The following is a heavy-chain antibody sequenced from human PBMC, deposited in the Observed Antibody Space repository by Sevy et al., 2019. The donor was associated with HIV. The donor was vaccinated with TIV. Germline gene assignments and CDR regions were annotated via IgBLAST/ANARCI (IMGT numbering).Heavy chain of an antibody. Sequence: GGSLRLSCAASGFTFDDYAMTWVRQAPGKGLEWAFLVSWDGGSKYYAHSVKGRFTISRDNSKNSLYLQMNSLRAEDTALYYCAKDEGRLQFGGMDVWGQGTTVTVSS. V-gene: IGHV3-43D*04. J-gene: IGHJ6*02. CDR2: VSWDGGSK. CDR3: AKDEGRLQFGGMDV. D-gene: IGHD5-12*01. CDR1: GFTFDDYA.